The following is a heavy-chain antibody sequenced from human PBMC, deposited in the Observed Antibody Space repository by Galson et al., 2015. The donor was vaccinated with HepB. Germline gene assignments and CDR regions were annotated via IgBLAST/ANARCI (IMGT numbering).Heavy chain of an antibody. J-gene: IGHJ6*02. Sequence: SLRLSCAASGFTFSSYAMSWVRQAPGKRLEWVSAISGSGGRTYYADSVKGRLTISRDNSKNTLYLQMDSLRAEDTAVYYCAKEVALDYYYYGLDVWGQGTTVTVSS. CDR2: ISGSGGRT. V-gene: IGHV3-23*01. CDR3: AKEVALDYYYYGLDV. D-gene: IGHD3-3*02. CDR1: GFTFSSYA.